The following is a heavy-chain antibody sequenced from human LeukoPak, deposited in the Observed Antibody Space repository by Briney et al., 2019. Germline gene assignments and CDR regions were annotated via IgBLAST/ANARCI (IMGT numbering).Heavy chain of an antibody. D-gene: IGHD3-10*01. CDR3: AKDRETVRGVIFDY. V-gene: IGHV3-23*01. CDR2: ISGSGGST. Sequence: PGGSLRLSCAASGFTFSGYAMSWVRQAPGKGLEWVSAISGSGGSTYYADSVKGRFTISRDNSKDTLYLQMNSLRAEDTAVYYCAKDRETVRGVIFDYWGQGTLVTVSS. J-gene: IGHJ4*02. CDR1: GFTFSGYA.